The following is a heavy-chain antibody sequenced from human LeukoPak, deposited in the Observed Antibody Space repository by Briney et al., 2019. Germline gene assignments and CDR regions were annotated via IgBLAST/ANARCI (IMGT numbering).Heavy chain of an antibody. CDR2: IYSGGST. J-gene: IGHJ4*02. CDR1: GGSFSGYY. CDR3: ARGGWELLDY. D-gene: IGHD1-26*01. Sequence: ETLSLTCAVYGGSFSGYYWSWIRQAPGKGLEWVSVIYSGGSTYYANSVKGRFTISRDNSKNTLYLQMNSLRAEDTAVYYCARGGWELLDYWGQGTLVTVSS. V-gene: IGHV3-53*01.